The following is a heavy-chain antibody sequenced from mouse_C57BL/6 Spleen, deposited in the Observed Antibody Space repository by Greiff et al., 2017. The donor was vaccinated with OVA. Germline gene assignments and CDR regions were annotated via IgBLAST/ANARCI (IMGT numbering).Heavy chain of an antibody. Sequence: EVKLVESGGGLVKPGGSLKLSCAASGFTFSDYGMHWVRQAPEKGLEWVAYISSGSSTIYYADTVKGRFTISRDNAKNTLFLQMTSLRSEDTAMYYCAREGDYDYDGYCDYWGQGTTLTVSS. J-gene: IGHJ2*01. V-gene: IGHV5-17*01. D-gene: IGHD2-4*01. CDR3: AREGDYDYDGYCDY. CDR2: ISSGSSTI. CDR1: GFTFSDYG.